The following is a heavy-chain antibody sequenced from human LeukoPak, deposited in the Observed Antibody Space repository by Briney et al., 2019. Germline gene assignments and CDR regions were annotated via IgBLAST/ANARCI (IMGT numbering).Heavy chain of an antibody. V-gene: IGHV4-39*01. CDR3: GRPYSRGWYGIDY. D-gene: IGHD6-19*01. CDR1: GGSINISRYY. CDR2: IFYGGST. Sequence: AETLSLTCTVSGGSINISRYYSGWIRQPPGKGLEWIGSIFYGGSTYYNPPLKSRVTISVDTSKNQFSLKLSSVTAADTAVYYCGRPYSRGWYGIDYWGQGSLVSVSS. J-gene: IGHJ4*02.